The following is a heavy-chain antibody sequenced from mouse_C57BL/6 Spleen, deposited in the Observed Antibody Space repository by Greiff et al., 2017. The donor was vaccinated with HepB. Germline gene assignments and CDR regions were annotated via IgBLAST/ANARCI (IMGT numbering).Heavy chain of an antibody. V-gene: IGHV7-3*01. Sequence: EVKLMESGGGLVQPGGSLSLSCAASGFTFTDYYMSWVRQPPGKALEWLGFIRNKANGYTTEYSASVKGRFTISRDNSQSILYLQMNALRAEDSATYYCARYHYYGSSYWYFDVWGTGTTVTVSS. D-gene: IGHD1-1*01. J-gene: IGHJ1*03. CDR1: GFTFTDYY. CDR2: IRNKANGYTT. CDR3: ARYHYYGSSYWYFDV.